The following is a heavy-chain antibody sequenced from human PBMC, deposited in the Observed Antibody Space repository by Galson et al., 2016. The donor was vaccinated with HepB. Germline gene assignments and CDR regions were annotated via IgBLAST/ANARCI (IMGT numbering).Heavy chain of an antibody. CDR3: ARVRGYSSVWSEAAFDY. J-gene: IGHJ4*02. Sequence: SVKVSCKASGYTLASYGFSWVRQAPGQGLEWMGWISGSNGNTNYAQKLQGRVTMTTDTSTSTAYMDLRSLRSDDTAVYFCARVRGYSSVWSEAAFDYWGQGTLVTVSS. CDR1: GYTLASYG. D-gene: IGHD6-19*01. CDR2: ISGSNGNT. V-gene: IGHV1-18*01.